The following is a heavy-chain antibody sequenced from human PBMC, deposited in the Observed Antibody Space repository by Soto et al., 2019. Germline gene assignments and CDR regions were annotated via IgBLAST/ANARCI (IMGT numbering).Heavy chain of an antibody. Sequence: SETLSLTCTVSGGSISSYYWSWIRQPPGKGLEWIGYIYHSGTTNHNPSLKSRVTISVDTSKNQFSLKLSSVTAADTAVYYCARHLTGYLYYFDYWGQGTLVTVSS. CDR1: GGSISSYY. CDR2: IYHSGTT. V-gene: IGHV4-59*08. J-gene: IGHJ4*02. CDR3: ARHLTGYLYYFDY. D-gene: IGHD3-9*01.